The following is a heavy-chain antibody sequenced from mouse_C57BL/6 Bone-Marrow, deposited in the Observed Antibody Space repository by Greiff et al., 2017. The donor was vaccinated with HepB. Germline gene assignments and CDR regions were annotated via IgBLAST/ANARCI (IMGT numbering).Heavy chain of an antibody. CDR2: INPSNGGT. D-gene: IGHD1-1*01. CDR1: GYTFTSYW. Sequence: QVQLQQPGTELVKPGASVKLSCKASGYTFTSYWMHWVKQRPGQGLEWIGNINPSNGGTNYNEKFKSKATLTVDKSSSTAYMQLSSLISEDSAVYYCAGGGQGFLYGSSEAWFAYWGQGTLVTVSA. V-gene: IGHV1-53*01. J-gene: IGHJ3*01. CDR3: AGGGQGFLYGSSEAWFAY.